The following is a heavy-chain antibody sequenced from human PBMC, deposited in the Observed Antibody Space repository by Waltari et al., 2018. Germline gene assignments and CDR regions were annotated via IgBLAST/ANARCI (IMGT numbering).Heavy chain of an antibody. D-gene: IGHD3-22*01. V-gene: IGHV4-38-2*02. Sequence: QVQLQESGPGLVKPSETLSLTCTVSGYSISSGYYWGWIRQPPGNGLEWIGSIYHSGSTYYNPSLKSRVTISVDTSKNQFSLKLSSVTAADTAVYYCARGVYYDSSGYSYYFDYWGQGTLVTVSS. CDR3: ARGVYYDSSGYSYYFDY. CDR1: GYSISSGYY. CDR2: IYHSGST. J-gene: IGHJ4*02.